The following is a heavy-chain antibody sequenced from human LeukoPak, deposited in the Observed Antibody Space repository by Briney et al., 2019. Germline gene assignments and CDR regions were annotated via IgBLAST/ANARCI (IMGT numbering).Heavy chain of an antibody. CDR1: GGTFSSYA. Sequence: GASVKVSCKASGGTFSSYAISWVRQAPGQGLEWMGGTIPIFGTANYAQKFQGRVTITADESTSTAYMELSSLRSEDTAVYYCARVLPTVTTLISNHAFDIWGQGTMVTVSS. D-gene: IGHD4-17*01. CDR3: ARVLPTVTTLISNHAFDI. J-gene: IGHJ3*02. V-gene: IGHV1-69*13. CDR2: TIPIFGTA.